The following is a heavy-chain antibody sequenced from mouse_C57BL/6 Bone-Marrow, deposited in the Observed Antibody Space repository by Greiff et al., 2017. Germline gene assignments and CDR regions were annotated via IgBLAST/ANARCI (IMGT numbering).Heavy chain of an antibody. CDR2: IYPGSGST. V-gene: IGHV1-55*01. D-gene: IGHD2-4*01. CDR3: ARSKIPLYYDYDLYYFDY. J-gene: IGHJ2*01. CDR1: GYTFTSYW. Sequence: QVQLQQPGAELVKPGASVKMSCKASGYTFTSYWITWVKQRPGQGLEWIGDIYPGSGSTNYNEKFKSKATLTVDTSSSTAYMQLSSLTSEDSAVYYCARSKIPLYYDYDLYYFDYWGQGTTLTVSS.